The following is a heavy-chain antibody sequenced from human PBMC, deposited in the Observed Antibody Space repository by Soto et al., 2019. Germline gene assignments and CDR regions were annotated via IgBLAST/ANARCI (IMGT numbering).Heavy chain of an antibody. CDR2: IDGSGGNA. Sequence: EVQLLESGGGLQRGGGALRLPLGGLWFTFYHFPIKWGPPGPGKGLGWVAVIDGSGGNANYADSVKGRFAISRDNSENTVYLQMGSLRDGDSAVYYCARGKDRNTVTTFDYWGQGTLVTVSS. J-gene: IGHJ4*02. V-gene: IGHV3-23*01. D-gene: IGHD4-17*01. CDR1: WFTFYHFP. CDR3: ARGKDRNTVTTFDY.